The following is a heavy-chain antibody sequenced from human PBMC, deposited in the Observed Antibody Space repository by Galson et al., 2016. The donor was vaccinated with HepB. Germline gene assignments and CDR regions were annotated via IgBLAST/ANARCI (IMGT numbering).Heavy chain of an antibody. CDR2: TYGGGTT. Sequence: SLRLSCAASGFSVNNNYMTWVRQAPGKGLEWVSVTYGGGTTYFADSVKGRFTMSRDTSKNTLYLQMNSLRAEDTAVYYCASHGGSPSGLLGATEGLDYWGLGTLVTVSS. D-gene: IGHD3-16*01. CDR3: ASHGGSPSGLLGATEGLDY. J-gene: IGHJ4*02. V-gene: IGHV3-53*01. CDR1: GFSVNNNY.